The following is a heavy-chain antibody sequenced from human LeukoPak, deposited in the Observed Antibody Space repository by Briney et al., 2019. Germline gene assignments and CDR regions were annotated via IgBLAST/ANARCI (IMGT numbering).Heavy chain of an antibody. J-gene: IGHJ4*02. CDR1: GFTFNSYW. Sequence: GGSLRLPCAASGFTFNSYWMNWVRQAPGKGLGWVASIKQDGSEKYYVDSVKGRFTIPRNNANNSLYLQMNRLRAKDTAVYYCARLIADRTIYDSWGQGTLVTVSS. CDR3: ARLIADRTIYDS. CDR2: IKQDGSEK. D-gene: IGHD6-6*01. V-gene: IGHV3-7*01.